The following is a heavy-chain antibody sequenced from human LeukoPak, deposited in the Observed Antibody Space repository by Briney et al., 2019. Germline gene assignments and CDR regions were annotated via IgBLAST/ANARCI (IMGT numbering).Heavy chain of an antibody. CDR1: GFTVSSNY. CDR2: IFSGGST. D-gene: IGHD6-19*01. CDR3: ARHLKPSGWYGDFEY. J-gene: IGHJ4*02. Sequence: GGSLRLSCAASGFTVSSNYMSWVRQAPGKGLEWVSAIFSGGSTFYADSVSGRFTISRDNSKNTVYLEMNSLRAEDTAVYYCARHLKPSGWYGDFEYWGQGTLVTVSS. V-gene: IGHV3-66*04.